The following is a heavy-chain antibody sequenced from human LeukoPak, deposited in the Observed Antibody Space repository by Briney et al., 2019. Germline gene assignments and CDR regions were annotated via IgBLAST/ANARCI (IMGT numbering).Heavy chain of an antibody. D-gene: IGHD3-16*02. CDR2: IYDSGST. V-gene: IGHV4-59*01. J-gene: IGHJ4*02. CDR3: ARRLSGYTFDY. Sequence: SETLSLTCTVSGGSISSYYWSWIRQPPGKGLEWIGYIYDSGSTNYNPSLKSRVTISVDTSNNQFSLKLSSVTAADTAVYYCARRLSGYTFDYWGQGTLVTVSS. CDR1: GGSISSYY.